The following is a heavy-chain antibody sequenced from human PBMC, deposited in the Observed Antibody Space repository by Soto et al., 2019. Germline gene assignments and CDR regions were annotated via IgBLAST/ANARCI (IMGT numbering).Heavy chain of an antibody. CDR3: ARGQSYDFWSGPTSDYYYMDV. CDR2: MNPNCGNT. J-gene: IGHJ6*03. CDR1: GYTFTSYV. V-gene: IGHV1-8*02. D-gene: IGHD3-3*01. Sequence: GASVKVSRKSSGYTFTSYVINWVRQATRQELEWMGWMNPNCGNTGYAQKFQGRVTMTRNTSISTAYMELSSLRSEDTAVYYCARGQSYDFWSGPTSDYYYMDVWGKGTTVTVSS.